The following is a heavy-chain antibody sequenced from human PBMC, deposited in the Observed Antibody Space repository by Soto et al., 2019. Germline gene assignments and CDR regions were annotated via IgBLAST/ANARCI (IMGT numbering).Heavy chain of an antibody. CDR2: IYNSGST. V-gene: IGHV3-53*01. CDR1: GFTVSTNH. Sequence: EVQLVESGGGLIQPGGSLRLSCAASGFTVSTNHMSWVRQAPGKGLEWVSVIYNSGSTYYADSVKGRCNISRDNAKNTLFLEMNSLRAEDTAVYYCAKFTEGTGPFEYWGQGTLVTVSS. D-gene: IGHD3-10*01. J-gene: IGHJ4*02. CDR3: AKFTEGTGPFEY.